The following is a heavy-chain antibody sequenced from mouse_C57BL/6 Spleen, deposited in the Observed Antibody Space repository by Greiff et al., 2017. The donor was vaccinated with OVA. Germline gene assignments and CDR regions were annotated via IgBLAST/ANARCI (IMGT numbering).Heavy chain of an antibody. V-gene: IGHV1-63*01. CDR3: ARAGNYDAMDY. Sequence: QVQLKQSGAELVRPGTSVKMSCKASGYTFTNYWIGWAKQRPGHGLEWIGDIYPGGGYTKYNQKFKDKATLTADKSSSTAYMQLSSLTYEDSAVYYCARAGNYDAMDYWGQGTSVTVSS. CDR1: GYTFTNYW. J-gene: IGHJ4*01. D-gene: IGHD2-1*01. CDR2: IYPGGGYT.